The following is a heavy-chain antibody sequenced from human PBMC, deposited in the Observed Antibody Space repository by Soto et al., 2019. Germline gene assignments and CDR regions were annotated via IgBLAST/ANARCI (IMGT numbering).Heavy chain of an antibody. CDR3: ARDGGYSSSWYNGYFQH. J-gene: IGHJ1*01. Sequence: QVQLVQSGAEVKKPGSSVKVSCKASGGTFSSYTISWVRQAPGQGLEWMGRIIPILGIANYAQKFQGRVTITADKSTSTAYMERSSLRSEDTAVYYCARDGGYSSSWYNGYFQHWGQGTLVTVSS. CDR2: IIPILGIA. CDR1: GGTFSSYT. V-gene: IGHV1-69*08. D-gene: IGHD6-13*01.